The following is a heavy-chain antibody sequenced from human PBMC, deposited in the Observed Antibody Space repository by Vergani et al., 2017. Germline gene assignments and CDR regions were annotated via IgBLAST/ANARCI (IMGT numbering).Heavy chain of an antibody. J-gene: IGHJ4*02. CDR1: GFTFSSYS. D-gene: IGHD6-13*01. CDR3: APGEAAAGTIFDY. CDR2: ISSSGSTI. Sequence: EVQLVESGGGLVKPGGSLRLSCAASGFTFSSYSMNWVRQAPGKGLEWVSSISSSGSTIYYADSVKGRFTISRDNAKNSLYLQMNSLRAEDTAVYYCAPGEAAAGTIFDYWGQGTLVTVSS. V-gene: IGHV3-21*01.